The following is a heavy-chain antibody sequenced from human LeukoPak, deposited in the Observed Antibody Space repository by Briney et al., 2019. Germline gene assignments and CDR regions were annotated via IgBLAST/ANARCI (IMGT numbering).Heavy chain of an antibody. CDR3: ARDRLAVAGDY. CDR2: IWYDGSNK. Sequence: GRSLRLSCAASGFTFSSYGMHWVRQAPGKGLEWVAVIWYDGSNKYYADSVKGRFTISRDNSKNTLCLQMNSLRAEDTAVYYCARDRLAVAGDYWGQGTLVTVSS. J-gene: IGHJ4*02. V-gene: IGHV3-33*01. D-gene: IGHD6-19*01. CDR1: GFTFSSYG.